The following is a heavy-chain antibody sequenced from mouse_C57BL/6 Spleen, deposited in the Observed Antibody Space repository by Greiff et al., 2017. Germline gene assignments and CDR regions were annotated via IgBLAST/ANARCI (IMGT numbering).Heavy chain of an antibody. D-gene: IGHD3-2*02. CDR1: GYTFTSYW. J-gene: IGHJ4*01. CDR2: IPPNSGST. CDR3: AQTAQANYAMDY. Sequence: QVQLQQPGAELVKPGASVKLSCKASGYTFTSYWMHWVKQRPGQGLEWIGMIPPNSGSTNYNEKFKSKATLTVDKSSSTAYMQLSSLTSEDSAVYYCAQTAQANYAMDYWGQGTSVTVSS. V-gene: IGHV1-64*01.